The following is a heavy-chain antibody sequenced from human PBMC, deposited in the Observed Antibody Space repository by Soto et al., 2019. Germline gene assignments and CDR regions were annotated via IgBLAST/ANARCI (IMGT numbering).Heavy chain of an antibody. J-gene: IGHJ6*02. CDR3: ARRYSSSSRQDYSQGMGV. CDR1: GFTFISSC. V-gene: IGHV3-74*01. CDR2: IKSDGSST. D-gene: IGHD6-6*01. Sequence: PGGSLRLSCAASGFTFISSCMHWVRQDPGKGLVWVSRIKSDGSSTSYADSVKGRFTISRDNAKNTLYLQMNSLRAEDTAVYYCARRYSSSSRQDYSQGMGVWRQGTTVTV.